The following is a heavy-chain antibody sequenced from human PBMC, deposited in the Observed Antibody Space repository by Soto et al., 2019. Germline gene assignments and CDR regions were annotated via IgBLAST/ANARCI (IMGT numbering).Heavy chain of an antibody. CDR1: GGTFSSYA. J-gene: IGHJ4*02. V-gene: IGHV1-69*13. CDR3: ARDRGSSSSPITKPLDY. Sequence: SVKVSCKASGGTFSSYAISWVRQAPGQGLEWMGGIIPIFGTANYARKFQGRVTITADESTSTAYMELSSLRSEDTAVYYCARDRGSSSSPITKPLDYWGQGTLVTVSS. CDR2: IIPIFGTA. D-gene: IGHD6-6*01.